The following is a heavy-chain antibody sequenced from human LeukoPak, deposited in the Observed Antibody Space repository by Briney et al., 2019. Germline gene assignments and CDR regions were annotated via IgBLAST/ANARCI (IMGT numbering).Heavy chain of an antibody. CDR1: GYTFTSYD. V-gene: IGHV1-8*01. CDR2: MNPNSGNT. J-gene: IGHJ4*02. CDR3: ARGRYGSRKFDY. D-gene: IGHD3-10*01. Sequence: GASVKVSCKASGYTFTSYDINWVRQATGQGLEWMGWMNPNSGNTGYAQKFQGRVTMTRNTSISTAYVELSSLRSEDTAVYYCARGRYGSRKFDYWGQGTLVTVSS.